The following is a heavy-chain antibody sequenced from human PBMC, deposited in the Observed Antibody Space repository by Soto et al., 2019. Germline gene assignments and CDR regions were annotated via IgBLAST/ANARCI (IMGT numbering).Heavy chain of an antibody. CDR3: ASVYPCDTRYGYVGNLWLGP. V-gene: IGHV1-46*03. J-gene: IGHJ5*02. CDR2: SSPSGGST. CDR1: RYRFTSYY. Sequence: WEACRYRFTSYYLHSVYHANGKELEWMGISSPSGGSTSYAQKFQGRVSMTRDKSTSTVYMELSSLRSEDTAVYYCASVYPCDTRYGYVGNLWLGPSGQGTLVTGPS. D-gene: IGHD5-18*01.